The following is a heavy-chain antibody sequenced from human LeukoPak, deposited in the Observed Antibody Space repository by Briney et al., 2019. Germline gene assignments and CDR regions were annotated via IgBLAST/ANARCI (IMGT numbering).Heavy chain of an antibody. J-gene: IGHJ6*02. CDR3: VRKVRSTYDFWSGYYASGYYYGMDV. V-gene: IGHV3-30*03. CDR2: ISYGGSNK. Sequence: GGSLSLFCGACGFTLSSCGMQWVREARGRGVEGVGVISYGGSNKYCAHSAKARFTISRDNSKNTLYLQMNSLRADDTAVYYCVRKVRSTYDFWSGYYASGYYYGMDVWGQGTTVTVSS. D-gene: IGHD3-3*01. CDR1: GFTLSSCG.